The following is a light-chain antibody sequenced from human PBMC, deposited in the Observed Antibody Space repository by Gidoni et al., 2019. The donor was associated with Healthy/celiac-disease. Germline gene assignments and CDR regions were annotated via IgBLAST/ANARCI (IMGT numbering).Light chain of an antibody. CDR1: KLGDKY. CDR3: QAWDSSTVV. V-gene: IGLV3-1*01. CDR2: QGS. J-gene: IGLJ2*01. Sequence: SYELTQPSSVSVSPGQTASITCSGDKLGDKYACWYQQKPGHSPVLVIYQGSKRPSGIPERFSGSNSGNTATLTISGTQAMDEADYYCQAWDSSTVVFGGGTKLTVL.